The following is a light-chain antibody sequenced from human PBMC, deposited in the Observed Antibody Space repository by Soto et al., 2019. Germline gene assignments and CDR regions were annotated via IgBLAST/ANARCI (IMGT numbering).Light chain of an antibody. CDR3: QQYYSPPLT. V-gene: IGKV4-1*01. CDR1: QSVLYSSNNKNY. J-gene: IGKJ4*01. Sequence: TLAPDSLAVSLGERATINCKSSQSVLYSSNNKNYVAWYQQRPGQPPKLLIYWTSIRESGVPDRFSGSGSGTDFTLTISSLQAEDVAVYFCQQYYSPPLTFGGGTKVEIK. CDR2: WTS.